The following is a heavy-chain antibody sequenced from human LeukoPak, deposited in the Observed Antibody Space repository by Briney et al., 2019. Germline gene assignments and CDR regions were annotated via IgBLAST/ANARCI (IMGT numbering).Heavy chain of an antibody. Sequence: GESLKISCKGSGYSFTSYWIGWVRQMPGKGLEWMGIIYPGDSDTSYSPSFQGQVTISADKSISTAYLQWSSLKASDTAMYYCARRPYYYDSSGFGDAFDIWGQGTMVTVSS. CDR1: GYSFTSYW. CDR3: ARRPYYYDSSGFGDAFDI. CDR2: IYPGDSDT. J-gene: IGHJ3*02. V-gene: IGHV5-51*01. D-gene: IGHD3-22*01.